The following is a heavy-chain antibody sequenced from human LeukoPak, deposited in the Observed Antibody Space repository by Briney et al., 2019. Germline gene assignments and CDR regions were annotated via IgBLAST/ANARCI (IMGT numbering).Heavy chain of an antibody. D-gene: IGHD6-6*01. CDR3: ARPLRSSSSRKALDY. CDR1: GFTFSSYG. J-gene: IGHJ4*02. Sequence: GGSLRLSCAASGFTFSSYGMHWVRQAPGKGLEWVAFIRYDGSNKYYADSVKGRFTISRDNSKNTLYLQMNSLRAEDTAVYYCARPLRSSSSRKALDYWGQGTLVTVPS. CDR2: IRYDGSNK. V-gene: IGHV3-30*02.